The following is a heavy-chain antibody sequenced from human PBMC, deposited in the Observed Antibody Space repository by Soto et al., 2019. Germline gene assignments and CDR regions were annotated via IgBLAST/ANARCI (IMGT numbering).Heavy chain of an antibody. Sequence: QVQLVESGGGVVQPGKSLRLSCAASGFTLSDFAMHWVRQAPGKGLEWVAVISYDGSKKYFADSVKGRFTISRDNSNNTLYLQMNSLRPDDTAVYHCAGPVGDVDPYFDYWGPGTRVTVSS. D-gene: IGHD4-17*01. CDR2: ISYDGSKK. V-gene: IGHV3-30-3*01. CDR1: GFTLSDFA. J-gene: IGHJ4*02. CDR3: AGPVGDVDPYFDY.